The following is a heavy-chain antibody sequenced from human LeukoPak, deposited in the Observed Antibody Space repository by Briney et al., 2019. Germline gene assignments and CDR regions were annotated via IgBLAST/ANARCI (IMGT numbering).Heavy chain of an antibody. D-gene: IGHD3-10*01. Sequence: PSETLSLTCTVSGGSISSASYYWSWIRQPAGKGLEWIGRIYTSGSTNYSPSLRSRVTISVDTSKNEFSLKLSSVTAADTAVYYCARDRFYSRSGSYQIFDSWGQGTLVTVSS. CDR3: ARDRFYSRSGSYQIFDS. CDR2: IYTSGST. CDR1: GGSISSASYY. J-gene: IGHJ4*02. V-gene: IGHV4-61*02.